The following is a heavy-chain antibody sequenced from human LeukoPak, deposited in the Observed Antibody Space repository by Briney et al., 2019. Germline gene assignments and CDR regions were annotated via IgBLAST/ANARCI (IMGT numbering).Heavy chain of an antibody. CDR3: ARLYYGSGSHPPDV. Sequence: SETLSLTCTVSGGSISSYFWSWIRQPPGKGLEWIGYIYNTGSTTYNPSLKSRVTISIDTSKNQFSLSLTSVTAADTAMYYCARLYYGSGSHPPDVWGQGTTVTVSS. D-gene: IGHD3-10*01. J-gene: IGHJ6*02. V-gene: IGHV4-59*01. CDR1: GGSISSYF. CDR2: IYNTGST.